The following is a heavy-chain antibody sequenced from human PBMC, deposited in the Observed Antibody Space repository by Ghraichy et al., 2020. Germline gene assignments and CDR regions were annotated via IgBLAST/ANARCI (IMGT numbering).Heavy chain of an antibody. V-gene: IGHV4-30-4*01. D-gene: IGHD4-23*01. CDR1: GGSISSGDYY. CDR3: ASMTTVVNFYFES. Sequence: SETLSLTCTVSGGSISSGDYYWSWIRQTPERGLEWIGYIYFSGLPYHNPSLKSRVTISLDTSKNQFSLRLSSVTAADTAVYYCASMTTVVNFYFESWGQGILVTVSS. CDR2: IYFSGLP. J-gene: IGHJ4*02.